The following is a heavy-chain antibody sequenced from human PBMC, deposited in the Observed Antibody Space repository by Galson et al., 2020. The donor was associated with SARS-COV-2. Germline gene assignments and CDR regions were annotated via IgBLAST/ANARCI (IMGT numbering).Heavy chain of an antibody. CDR3: ARNTMWFGEGFPRVVTPDDAFYF. Sequence: ASETLSLTCAVSGGSISSGGYSWSWIRQPPGKGLEWIGYIYHSGSTYYNPSLKSRVTISVDRSKNQFSLKLSSVTAADTAVYYCARNTMWFGEGFPRVVTPDDAFYFWGQGTMVTVSS. D-gene: IGHD3-10*01. V-gene: IGHV4-30-2*01. CDR1: GGSISSGGYS. J-gene: IGHJ3*01. CDR2: IYHSGST.